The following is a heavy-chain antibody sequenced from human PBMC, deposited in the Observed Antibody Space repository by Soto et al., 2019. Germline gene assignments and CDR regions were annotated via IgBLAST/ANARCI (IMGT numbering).Heavy chain of an antibody. J-gene: IGHJ4*02. D-gene: IGHD4-17*01. V-gene: IGHV3-64*01. CDR2: ISSNGGST. CDR1: GFTFISYG. CDR3: ARGNYGDYAIDY. Sequence: GGSLRLSCAASGFTFISYGMHWVRQAPGKGLEYVTAISSNGGSTYYANSVKGRFTISRDNSKNTLYLQMGSLRAEDMAVYYCARGNYGDYAIDYWGQGTLVTVSS.